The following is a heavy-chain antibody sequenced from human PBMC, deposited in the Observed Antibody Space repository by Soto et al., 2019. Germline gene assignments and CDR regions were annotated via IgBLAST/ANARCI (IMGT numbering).Heavy chain of an antibody. CDR3: ARAGPTPITIFGVVISDYYYYYGMDV. CDR1: GFTFSSYS. V-gene: IGHV3-48*02. J-gene: IGHJ6*02. D-gene: IGHD3-3*01. Sequence: GGSLRLSCAASGFTFSSYSMNWVRQAPGKGLEWVSYISSSSSTIYYADSVKGRFTISRDNAKNSLYLQMNSLRDEDTAVYYCARAGPTPITIFGVVISDYYYYYGMDVWGQGTTVTVSS. CDR2: ISSSSSTI.